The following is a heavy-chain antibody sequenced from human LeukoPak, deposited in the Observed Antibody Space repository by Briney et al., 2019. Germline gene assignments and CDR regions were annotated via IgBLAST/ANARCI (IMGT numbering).Heavy chain of an antibody. CDR2: ISSSSSNI. J-gene: IGHJ6*03. CDR3: ARLLYNFGAYMDV. Sequence: GGSLRLSCAASGFTFSCYSMNWLRQAPGKGLEWVSSISSSSSNIYYADSVKGRFTISRDNAKNSLHLQMSSLRAEDTAVYYCARLLYNFGAYMDVWGKGTTVTVSS. D-gene: IGHD3-3*01. V-gene: IGHV3-21*01. CDR1: GFTFSCYS.